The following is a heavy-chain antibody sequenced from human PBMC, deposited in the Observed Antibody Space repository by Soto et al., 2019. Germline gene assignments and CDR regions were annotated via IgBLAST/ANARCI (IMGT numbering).Heavy chain of an antibody. J-gene: IGHJ3*02. D-gene: IGHD6-6*01. CDR3: ARDREQLGGAFDI. V-gene: IGHV4-30-2*01. CDR1: GGSISSGGYS. Sequence: QLQLQESGSGLVKPSQTLSLTCAVSGGSISSGGYSWSWIRQPPGKGLEWIGYIYHSGSTYYNPSLKSRVTVSVDRSKNQFSLKLSSVTAADTAVYYCARDREQLGGAFDIWGQGTMVTVSS. CDR2: IYHSGST.